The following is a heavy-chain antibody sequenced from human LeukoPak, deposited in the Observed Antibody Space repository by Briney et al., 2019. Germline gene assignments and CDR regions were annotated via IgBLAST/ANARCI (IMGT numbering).Heavy chain of an antibody. D-gene: IGHD3-10*01. CDR2: ISGSGGST. V-gene: IGHV3-23*01. CDR1: GFTFSSYA. Sequence: GGSLRLSCAASGFTFSSYAMSWVRQAPGKGLEWVLAISGSGGSTYYADSVKGRFTISRDNSKNTLYLQMNSLRAEDTAVYYCAKPRDGDSYYYMDVWGKGTTVTVSS. J-gene: IGHJ6*03. CDR3: AKPRDGDSYYYMDV.